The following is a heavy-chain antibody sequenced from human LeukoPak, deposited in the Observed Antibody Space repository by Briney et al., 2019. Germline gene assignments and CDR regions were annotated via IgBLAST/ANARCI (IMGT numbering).Heavy chain of an antibody. CDR2: ISAYNGNT. Sequence: ASVKVSCKASGYTFTSYGISWVRQAPGQGLEWMGWISAYNGNTNYAQKLQGRVTMTTDTSTSTAYMELRSLRSDDTAVYYCARVSFLTGSLRGDDAFDIWGQGTMVTVSS. V-gene: IGHV1-18*01. CDR1: GYTFTSYG. CDR3: ARVSFLTGSLRGDDAFDI. J-gene: IGHJ3*02. D-gene: IGHD3-9*01.